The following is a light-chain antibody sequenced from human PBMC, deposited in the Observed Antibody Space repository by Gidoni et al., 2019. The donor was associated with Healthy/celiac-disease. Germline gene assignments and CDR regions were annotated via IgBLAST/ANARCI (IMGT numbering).Light chain of an antibody. CDR3: SSYTSSSSLV. V-gene: IGLV2-14*03. Sequence: QSALTQPASVSGSPGQSITISCTGTSSDVGGYNYVPWYQQHPGKAPKLMIYDVSNRPSVVSTRFSGSKSGNTASLTISVLQAEDEADYYCSSYTSSSSLVFGGGTKLTVL. CDR1: SSDVGGYNY. J-gene: IGLJ2*01. CDR2: DVS.